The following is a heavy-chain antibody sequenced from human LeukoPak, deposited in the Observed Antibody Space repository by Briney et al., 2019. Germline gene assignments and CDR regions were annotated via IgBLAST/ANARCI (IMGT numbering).Heavy chain of an antibody. CDR1: GFTFSSYA. Sequence: GGALRLSCAASGFTFSSYAMHWVRXAPGKXLGWGAVISYEGSNKSYADSVKGRFTISRDNSKNPLYLQMTSLRAEDTAVYYCARAFPKMAPGVDYWGQGTLVTVSS. CDR2: ISYEGSNK. V-gene: IGHV3-30-3*01. CDR3: ARAFPKMAPGVDY. D-gene: IGHD5-24*01. J-gene: IGHJ4*02.